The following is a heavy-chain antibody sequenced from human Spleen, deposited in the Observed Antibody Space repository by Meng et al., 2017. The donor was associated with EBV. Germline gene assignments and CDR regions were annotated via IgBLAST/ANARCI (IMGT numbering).Heavy chain of an antibody. D-gene: IGHD3-22*01. J-gene: IGHJ4*02. CDR2: ISGGNGNP. V-gene: IGHV1-3*01. Sequence: VVSGREVEKPGAPVKVSCKAAGYTFTSYAIHWVRQAPGQSLEWMGLISGGNGNPKYSQKLQDRVTITRDTSANTAFMELSSLRSEDTAMYYCARHPGEYYSDTSGFETYFDSWGQGTLVTVSS. CDR1: GYTFTSYA. CDR3: ARHPGEYYSDTSGFETYFDS.